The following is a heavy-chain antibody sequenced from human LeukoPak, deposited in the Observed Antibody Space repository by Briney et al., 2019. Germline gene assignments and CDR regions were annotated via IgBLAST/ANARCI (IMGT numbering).Heavy chain of an antibody. D-gene: IGHD2-2*01. CDR1: GGTFSSYA. CDR2: IIPIFGTA. J-gene: IGHJ3*02. Sequence: SVKVSCKASGGTFSSYAISWVRQAPGQRLEWMGGIIPIFGTANYAQKFQGRVTITTDDSTSTDYMELNSLRSEDTAVYYCARGTIVVVPAAIRHEAFDIWGQGTMVTVSS. CDR3: ARGTIVVVPAAIRHEAFDI. V-gene: IGHV1-69*05.